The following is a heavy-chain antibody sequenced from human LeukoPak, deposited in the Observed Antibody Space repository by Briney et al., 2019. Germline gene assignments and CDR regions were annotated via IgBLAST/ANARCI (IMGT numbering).Heavy chain of an antibody. CDR2: IHYSGTT. V-gene: IGHV4-39*01. CDR3: TGYSSGWSSGGGY. Sequence: SETLSLTCTVSGASISSLTYYWGWLRQPPGKGLEWIVSIHYSGTTYYSPSLKSRVAISVDRSNNQFSLRLSSVTAADTAVYFCTGYSSGWSSGGGYWGQGALVTVSS. D-gene: IGHD6-19*01. J-gene: IGHJ4*02. CDR1: GASISSLTYY.